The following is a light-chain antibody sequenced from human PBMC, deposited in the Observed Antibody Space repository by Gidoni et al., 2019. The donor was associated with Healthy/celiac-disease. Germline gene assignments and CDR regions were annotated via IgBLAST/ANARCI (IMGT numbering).Light chain of an antibody. CDR3: QKYNSAPFT. J-gene: IGKJ4*01. V-gene: IGKV1-27*01. CDR2: AAS. Sequence: DIQMTQSPSSLSASVGDRVTITCRASQGISNYLAWYQQKPGTVPKLLIYAASTLQSGVPSRFSGSGSGTDFTLTISSLQPEDVATYYYQKYNSAPFTFXGXTKVEIK. CDR1: QGISNY.